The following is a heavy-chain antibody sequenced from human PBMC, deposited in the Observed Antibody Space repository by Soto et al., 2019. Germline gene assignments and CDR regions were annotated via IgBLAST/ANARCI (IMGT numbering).Heavy chain of an antibody. CDR1: GGSFSGYY. V-gene: IGHV4-34*01. CDR3: ASGTFDWLAY. D-gene: IGHD3-9*01. CDR2: INHSGST. Sequence: SETLSLSCAVYGGSFSGYYWSWIRQPPGKGLEWIGEINHSGSTNYNPSLKSRVTTSVDTSKNQFSLKLSSVTAADTAVYYCASGTFDWLAYWGQGTLVTVSS. J-gene: IGHJ4*02.